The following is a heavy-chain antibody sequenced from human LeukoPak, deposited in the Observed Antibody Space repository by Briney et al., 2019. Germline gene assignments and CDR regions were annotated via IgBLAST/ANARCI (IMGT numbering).Heavy chain of an antibody. CDR2: ISSSSTI. Sequence: GSLRLSCGASGFTFSSYSMKWVRQAPGKGPEWVSFISSSSTIYYADSVKGRFTISRDNAKNSLYLQMNSLRAEDTAVYYCARDRGGSYSAIDYWGQGTLVTVSS. CDR1: GFTFSSYS. V-gene: IGHV3-48*04. J-gene: IGHJ4*02. D-gene: IGHD1-26*01. CDR3: ARDRGGSYSAIDY.